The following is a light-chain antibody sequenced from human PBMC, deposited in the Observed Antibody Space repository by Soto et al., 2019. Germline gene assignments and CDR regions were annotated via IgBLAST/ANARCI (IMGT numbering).Light chain of an antibody. Sequence: QSVLTQPASVSGSPGQSLTISCNGSNSDIGSYKYVSWYQQHPGKVPKLMIYDVSNRPSGVSNRFSGSKSGNTASLTISVLQAEDEADYYCSSYTSSSKGVFGGGTKVSVL. CDR3: SSYTSSSKGV. V-gene: IGLV2-14*03. J-gene: IGLJ3*02. CDR1: NSDIGSYKY. CDR2: DVS.